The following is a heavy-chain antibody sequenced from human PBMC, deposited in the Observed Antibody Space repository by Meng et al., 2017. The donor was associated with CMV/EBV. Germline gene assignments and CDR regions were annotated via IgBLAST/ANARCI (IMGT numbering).Heavy chain of an antibody. CDR1: GPTFSSYW. D-gene: IGHD3-3*01. V-gene: IGHV3-74*01. J-gene: IGHJ4*01. CDR3: ARVARVLVLRFLEWLSVDY. Sequence: GRSLRPACAASGPTFSSYWMHWVRQAPGNGLGWVSRINSDGSNTSYAESVKGRFTISRDNAKNTLYLQMNSLRAEDTAVYYCARVARVLVLRFLEWLSVDYWGQGTLVTVSS. CDR2: INSDGSNT.